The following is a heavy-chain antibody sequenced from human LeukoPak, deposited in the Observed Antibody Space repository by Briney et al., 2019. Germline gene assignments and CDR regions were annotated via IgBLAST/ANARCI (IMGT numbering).Heavy chain of an antibody. J-gene: IGHJ5*02. CDR2: IYSGGST. D-gene: IGHD3-10*01. Sequence: GGSLRLSCAASGFTVSSNYMSWVRQAPGKGLEWVSVIYSGGSTYYADSVKGRFTISRDNSKNTLYLQMNSLRAEDTAVYYCARDRVTMVRGVITYWFDPWGQGTLVTVPS. V-gene: IGHV3-66*01. CDR1: GFTVSSNY. CDR3: ARDRVTMVRGVITYWFDP.